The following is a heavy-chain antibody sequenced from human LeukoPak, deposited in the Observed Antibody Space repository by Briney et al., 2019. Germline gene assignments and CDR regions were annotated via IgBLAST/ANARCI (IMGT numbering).Heavy chain of an antibody. Sequence: ASVKVPCKASGYTFTGYYMHWVRQAPGQGLEWMGWINPNSGGTNYAQKSQGRVTMTRDTSTSTVYMELSSLRSEDTAVYYCARAGPRGSYYLVLFYWGQGTLVTVSS. D-gene: IGHD1-26*01. CDR3: ARAGPRGSYYLVLFY. CDR2: INPNSGGT. CDR1: GYTFTGYY. V-gene: IGHV1-2*02. J-gene: IGHJ4*02.